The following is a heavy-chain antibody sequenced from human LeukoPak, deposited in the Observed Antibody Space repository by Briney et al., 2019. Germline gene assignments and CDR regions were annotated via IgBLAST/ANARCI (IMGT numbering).Heavy chain of an antibody. J-gene: IGHJ4*02. CDR1: GFTFSSYA. CDR3: ARDLGSYFDY. CDR2: ISYDGSNK. V-gene: IGHV3-30-3*01. Sequence: GSLRLSCAASGFTFSSYAMHWVRQAPGKGLEWVAVISYDGSNKYYADSVKGRFTISRDNSKNTLYLQMNSLRAEDTAVYYCARDLGSYFDYWGQGTLVTVSS.